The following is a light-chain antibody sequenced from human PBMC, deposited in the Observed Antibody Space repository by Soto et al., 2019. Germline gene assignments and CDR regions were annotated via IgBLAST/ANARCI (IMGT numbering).Light chain of an antibody. CDR1: QSVSSSY. CDR3: QQYGSSLYP. Sequence: IVLTQSPGTLSWSPGERATLSCRASQSVSSSYFAWYQHKPGQAPRLLIYGASSRATGIPDRFSGSGSGKVFTITISRLEPEDFAVYYCQQYGSSLYPFGQGTNLEIK. CDR2: GAS. J-gene: IGKJ2*01. V-gene: IGKV3-20*01.